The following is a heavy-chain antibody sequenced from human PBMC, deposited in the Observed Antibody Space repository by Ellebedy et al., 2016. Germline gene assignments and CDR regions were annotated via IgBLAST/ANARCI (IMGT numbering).Heavy chain of an antibody. V-gene: IGHV3-23*01. CDR1: GFTFSRYA. J-gene: IGHJ4*02. D-gene: IGHD7-27*01. CDR2: IIPSGGNT. CDR3: AKDRSSTWVSDY. Sequence: GESLKISCAASGFTFSRYAMSWVRQAPGKGLEWVSLIIPSGGNTYYADSVKGRFTISRDNSENTLYLQMNSLRADDTAVYYCAKDRSSTWVSDYWGQGSLVTVSS.